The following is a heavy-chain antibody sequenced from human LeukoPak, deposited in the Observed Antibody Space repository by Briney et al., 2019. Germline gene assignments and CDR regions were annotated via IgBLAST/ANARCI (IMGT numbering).Heavy chain of an antibody. J-gene: IGHJ4*02. D-gene: IGHD3-22*01. Sequence: GGSLRLSCAASGFTFDDYAMHWVRQAPGKGLELVSGISWNSGSIGYADSVKGRFTISRENAKNSLYLQMNSLRAEDTALYYCAKDRRYYDSSGYYGPFDYWGQGTLVTVSS. CDR1: GFTFDDYA. CDR2: ISWNSGSI. CDR3: AKDRRYYDSSGYYGPFDY. V-gene: IGHV3-9*01.